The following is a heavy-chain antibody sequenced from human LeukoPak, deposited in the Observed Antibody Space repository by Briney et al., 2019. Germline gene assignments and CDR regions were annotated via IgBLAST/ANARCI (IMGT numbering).Heavy chain of an antibody. V-gene: IGHV1-18*01. D-gene: IGHD4-17*01. J-gene: IGHJ5*02. CDR1: GDTSSRYA. CDR3: ARAYYGDYGGDWFDP. CDR2: ISAYNGNT. Sequence: ASVKVSCKASGDTSSRYAISWVRQAPGQGLECMGWISAYNGNTNYAQKLQGRVTMTTDTSTSTAYMELRSLRSDDTAVYYCARAYYGDYGGDWFDPWGQGTLVTVSS.